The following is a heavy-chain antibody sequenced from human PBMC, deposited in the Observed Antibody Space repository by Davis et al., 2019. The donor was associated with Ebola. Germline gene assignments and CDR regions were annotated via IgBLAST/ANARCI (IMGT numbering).Heavy chain of an antibody. Sequence: VKVSCKASGYTFTNYAINWVRQAPGQALEWMGWITPFNGNTNYAQKFQDRVTITRDRSMSTAYMELSSLRSEDTAMYYCATTSSGYSSGWYPWGQGTLVTVSS. CDR2: ITPFNGNT. CDR1: GYTFTNYA. D-gene: IGHD6-19*01. V-gene: IGHV1-45*02. CDR3: ATTSSGYSSGWYP. J-gene: IGHJ5*02.